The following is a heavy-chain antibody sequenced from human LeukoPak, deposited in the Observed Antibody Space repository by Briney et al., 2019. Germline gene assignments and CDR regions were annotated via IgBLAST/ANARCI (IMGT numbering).Heavy chain of an antibody. CDR2: IKSKTDGGTT. CDR1: GFTFSNAW. CDR3: TTAQEGLGSYYSSNFDY. J-gene: IGHJ4*02. D-gene: IGHD3-10*01. V-gene: IGHV3-15*01. Sequence: PGRSLRLSCAASGFTFSNAWMSWVRQAPGKGLEWVGRIKSKTDGGTTDYAAPVKGRFTISRDDSKSTLYLQMNSLKTEDTAVYYCTTAQEGLGSYYSSNFDYWGQGTLVTVSS.